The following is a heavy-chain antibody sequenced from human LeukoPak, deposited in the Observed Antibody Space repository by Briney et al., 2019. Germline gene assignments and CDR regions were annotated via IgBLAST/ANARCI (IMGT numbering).Heavy chain of an antibody. Sequence: PGGSLRLSCAASGFTFSSYSMNWVRQAPGKGLEWVSSITRSNYIYYADSVKGRFTISRDNSKNTLYLQMNSLRAEDTAVYYCARSGYCSGGSCYWIYYYYYMDVWGKGTTVTVSS. CDR2: ITRSNYI. J-gene: IGHJ6*03. CDR1: GFTFSSYS. CDR3: ARSGYCSGGSCYWIYYYYYMDV. V-gene: IGHV3-21*01. D-gene: IGHD2-15*01.